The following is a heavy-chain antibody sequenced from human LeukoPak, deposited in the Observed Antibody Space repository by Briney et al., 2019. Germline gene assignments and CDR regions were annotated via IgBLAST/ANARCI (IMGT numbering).Heavy chain of an antibody. CDR1: GYSLTELP. J-gene: IGHJ4*02. V-gene: IGHV1-24*01. CDR2: FDPDDGET. D-gene: IGHD2-2*01. Sequence: ASVKVSCKVSGYSLTELPMHWVRQAPGKGLEWMGGFDPDDGETPLFAQKFQGRVSMTEDTSTDTAYMELSSLTSEDTAVYYCVTGTIYCSSCSHDYWGQGTLVTVSS. CDR3: VTGTIYCSSCSHDY.